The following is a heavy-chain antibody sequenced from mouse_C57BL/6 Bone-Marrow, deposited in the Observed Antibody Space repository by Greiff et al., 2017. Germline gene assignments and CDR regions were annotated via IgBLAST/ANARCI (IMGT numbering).Heavy chain of an antibody. CDR2: ISDGGSYT. CDR1: GFTFSSYA. V-gene: IGHV5-4*01. D-gene: IGHD3-3*01. CDR3: ARDRGGDD. Sequence: EVQRVESGGGLVKPGGSLKLSCAASGFTFSSYAMSWVRQTPEKRLAWVATISDGGSYTYYPDNVKGRFTISRYNAKNNLYLQLSHLKSEDTTMYYCARDRGGDDWGQGTSVTVSS. J-gene: IGHJ4*01.